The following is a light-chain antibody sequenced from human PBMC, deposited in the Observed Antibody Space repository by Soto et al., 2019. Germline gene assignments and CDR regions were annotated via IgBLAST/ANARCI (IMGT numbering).Light chain of an antibody. CDR1: STDIGGYNY. J-gene: IGLJ1*01. Sequence: QSVLTQPRSVSGSPGQSVTISCSGTSTDIGGYNYVSWYQQHPGKAPKLMIYDVSKRPSGVPDRFSGSKSGSTASLTISGLQTDDEADYYCCSYAGRYTYVFGTGTKVTV. V-gene: IGLV2-11*01. CDR2: DVS. CDR3: CSYAGRYTYV.